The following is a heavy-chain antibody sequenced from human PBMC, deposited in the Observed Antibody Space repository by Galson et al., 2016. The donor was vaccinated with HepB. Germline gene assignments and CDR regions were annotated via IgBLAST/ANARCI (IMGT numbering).Heavy chain of an antibody. Sequence: SLRLSCAASGFTFSEYWMHWVRQAPGKGLVWVSRSNSDGSTTSYADSVKGRFTISRDNAKNALYLQMNSLGAEDTAVYYCARDNSRRENSGYHAFDIWGQGTMVTVSS. V-gene: IGHV3-74*01. D-gene: IGHD3-22*01. J-gene: IGHJ3*02. CDR2: SNSDGSTT. CDR3: ARDNSRRENSGYHAFDI. CDR1: GFTFSEYW.